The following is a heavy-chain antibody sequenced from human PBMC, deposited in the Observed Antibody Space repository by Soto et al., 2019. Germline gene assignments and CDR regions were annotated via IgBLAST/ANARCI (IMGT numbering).Heavy chain of an antibody. CDR2: ISAYSGNT. CDR1: GFTFTNYY. V-gene: IGHV1-18*01. Sequence: QVQLVQSGAEVKKPGASVKVSCKTSGFTFTNYYINWVRQAPGQGLEVMGWISAYSGNTNYAQNLQGRVTMTTDTSASTDYLELRSLRSDDTAVYFCARGDTYYVNWYFDYWGQGTLVTVSS. D-gene: IGHD1-1*01. J-gene: IGHJ4*02. CDR3: ARGDTYYVNWYFDY.